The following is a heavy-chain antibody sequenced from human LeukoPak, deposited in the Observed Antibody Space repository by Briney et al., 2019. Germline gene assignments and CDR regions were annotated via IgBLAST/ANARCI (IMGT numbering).Heavy chain of an antibody. D-gene: IGHD2-15*01. CDR2: INPNSGGT. V-gene: IGHV1-2*06. CDR1: GYTFTGYY. Sequence: ASVKVSCKASGYTFTGYYMHWVRQAPGQGLEWMGRINPNSGGTNYAQKFQGRVTMTRDTSISTAYMELSRLRSDDTAAYYCARDAKRVVVAATVPNWFDPWGQGTLVTVSS. CDR3: ARDAKRVVVAATVPNWFDP. J-gene: IGHJ5*02.